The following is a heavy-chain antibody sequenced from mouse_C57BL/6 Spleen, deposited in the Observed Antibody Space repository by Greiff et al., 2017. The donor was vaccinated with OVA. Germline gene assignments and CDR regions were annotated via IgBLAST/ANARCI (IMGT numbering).Heavy chain of an antibody. CDR1: GYTFTDYY. CDR3: ARSAMMVAQFRTYFDY. D-gene: IGHD2-3*01. CDR2: IFPGSGST. J-gene: IGHJ2*01. V-gene: IGHV1-75*01. Sequence: VQLQQSGPELVKPGASVKISCKASGYTFTDYYINWVKQRPGQGLEWIGWIFPGSGSTYYNEKFKGKATLTVDKSSSTAYMLLSSLTSEDSAVYFCARSAMMVAQFRTYFDYWGQGTTLTVSS.